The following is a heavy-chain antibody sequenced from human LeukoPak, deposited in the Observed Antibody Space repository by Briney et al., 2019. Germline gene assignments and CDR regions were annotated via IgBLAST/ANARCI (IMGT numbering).Heavy chain of an antibody. CDR1: GFTFSSYW. Sequence: PGGSLRLSCAASGFTFSSYWMSWVRQAPGKGLEWVANIKQDGSEKYYVDSVKGRFTISRDNAENSLYLQMNSLRAEDTAVYYCARDDYGGGSGSNYYYYGMDVWGKGTTVTVSS. V-gene: IGHV3-7*03. CDR2: IKQDGSEK. CDR3: ARDDYGGGSGSNYYYYGMDV. J-gene: IGHJ6*04. D-gene: IGHD3-10*01.